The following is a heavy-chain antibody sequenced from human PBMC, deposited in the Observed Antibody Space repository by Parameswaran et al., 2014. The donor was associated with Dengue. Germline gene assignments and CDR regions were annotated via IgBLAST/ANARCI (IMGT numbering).Heavy chain of an antibody. V-gene: IGHV3-21*01. Sequence: VRQMPGKGLEWVSSISSSSSYIYYADSVKGRFTISRDNAKNSLYLQMNSLRAEDTAVYYCARGERFLEWFFDYWGQGTLVTVSS. CDR3: ARGERFLEWFFDY. J-gene: IGHJ4*02. CDR2: ISSSSSYI. D-gene: IGHD3-3*01.